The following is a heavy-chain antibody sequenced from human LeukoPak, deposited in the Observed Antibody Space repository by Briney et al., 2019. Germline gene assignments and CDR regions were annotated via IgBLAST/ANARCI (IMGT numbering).Heavy chain of an antibody. CDR1: GYTLTELS. Sequence: ASVKVSCKVSGYTLTELSMHWVRQAPGKGLEWMEGFDPEDGETIYAQKFQGRVTMTEDTSTDTAYMELSSLRSEDTAVYYCATPYYYDSSGYYYAYFQHWGQGTLVTVSS. J-gene: IGHJ1*01. D-gene: IGHD3-22*01. CDR2: FDPEDGET. CDR3: ATPYYYDSSGYYYAYFQH. V-gene: IGHV1-24*01.